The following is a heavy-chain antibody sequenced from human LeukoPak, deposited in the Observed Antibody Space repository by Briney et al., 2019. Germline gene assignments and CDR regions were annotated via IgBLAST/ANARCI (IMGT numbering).Heavy chain of an antibody. Sequence: SGGSLRLSCAASGFTFSSYAMSWVRQAPGKGLEWVSAISGSGGSTYYADSVKGRLTISRDNSKNTLYLQMNSLRAEDTAVYYCAKGGLMWLLGTAWGQGTLVTVSS. D-gene: IGHD3-22*01. CDR1: GFTFSSYA. CDR3: AKGGLMWLLGTA. V-gene: IGHV3-23*01. CDR2: ISGSGGST. J-gene: IGHJ4*02.